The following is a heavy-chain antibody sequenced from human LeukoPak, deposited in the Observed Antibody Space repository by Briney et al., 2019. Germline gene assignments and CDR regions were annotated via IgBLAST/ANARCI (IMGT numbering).Heavy chain of an antibody. CDR1: GYTFTSYY. V-gene: IGHV1-46*01. CDR2: INPSGGST. Sequence: GASVKVSCKASGYTFTSYYMHWVRQAPGQGLEWMGIINPSGGSTSYAQKFQGRVTMTRDTSTSTVYMELSSLRSEDTAVYYCARAPPPYDSSGNPPFDYWGQGTLVTVSS. D-gene: IGHD3-22*01. CDR3: ARAPPPYDSSGNPPFDY. J-gene: IGHJ4*02.